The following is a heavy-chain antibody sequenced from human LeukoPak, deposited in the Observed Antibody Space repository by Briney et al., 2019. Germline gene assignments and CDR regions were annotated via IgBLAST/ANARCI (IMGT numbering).Heavy chain of an antibody. CDR2: IKQDGSEK. J-gene: IGHJ6*03. CDR3: AREVAAAGTGIYYYYMDV. Sequence: PGGSLRLSCAASGFTFSSYWMSWVRQAPGKGLDWVANIKQDGSEKYYVDSVKGRFTISRDNAKNSLYLQMNSLRAEDTAVYYCAREVAAAGTGIYYYYMDVWGKGPRSPSP. V-gene: IGHV3-7*01. CDR1: GFTFSSYW. D-gene: IGHD6-13*01.